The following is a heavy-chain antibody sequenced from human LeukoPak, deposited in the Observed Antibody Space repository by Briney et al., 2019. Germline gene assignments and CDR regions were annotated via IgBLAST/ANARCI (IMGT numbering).Heavy chain of an antibody. V-gene: IGHV3-23*01. CDR1: GFRFSSHA. CDR3: AKYYYDSTRQGMDV. J-gene: IGHJ6*02. Sequence: QPGGSLRLSCAASGFRFSSHAMSWVRQAPGKGLEWVSAIVGSGDSTYYADSVKGRFTISRDNSKNTLDLQMNSLTAEDTALYFCAKYYYDSTRQGMDVWGQGTTVKVS. D-gene: IGHD3-22*01. CDR2: IVGSGDST.